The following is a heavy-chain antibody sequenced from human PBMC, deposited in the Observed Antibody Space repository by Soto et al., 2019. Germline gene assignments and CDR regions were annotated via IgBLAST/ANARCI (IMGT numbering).Heavy chain of an antibody. J-gene: IGHJ6*02. CDR2: INHSGST. V-gene: IGHV4-34*01. CDR3: ARGGGYSSKSTLPSHTTTHYYYGMDV. CDR1: GGSFSGYY. D-gene: IGHD6-13*01. Sequence: QVQLQQWGAGLLKPSETLSLTCAVYGGSFSGYYWSWIRQPPGKGLEWIGEINHSGSTNYNPSLKSRVTISVDTSKNQFSLKLSSVTAADTAVYYCARGGGYSSKSTLPSHTTTHYYYGMDVWGQGTTVTVSS.